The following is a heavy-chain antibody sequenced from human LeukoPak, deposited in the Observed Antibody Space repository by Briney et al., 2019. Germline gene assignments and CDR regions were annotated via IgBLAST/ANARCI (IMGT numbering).Heavy chain of an antibody. CDR2: IYYSGST. Sequence: PSETLSLTCTVSGGSISSYYWSWIRQPPGKGLEWIGYIYYSGSTNYNPSLKSRVTISVDTSKSQFSLKLSSVTAADTAVYYCARGVCSGGSCWFDPWGQGTLVTVSS. J-gene: IGHJ5*02. CDR1: GGSISSYY. D-gene: IGHD2-15*01. CDR3: ARGVCSGGSCWFDP. V-gene: IGHV4-59*01.